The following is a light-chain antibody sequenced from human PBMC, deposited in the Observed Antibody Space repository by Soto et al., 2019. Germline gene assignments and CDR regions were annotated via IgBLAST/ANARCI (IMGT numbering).Light chain of an antibody. CDR1: QSVSSSY. CDR2: RAS. J-gene: IGKJ1*01. CDR3: MQALQTWT. V-gene: IGKV3-20*01. Sequence: EIVLTQSPGTLSLSPGERATLSCRASQSVSSSYLAWYQQKPGQAPRLLIYRASSRATGIPDRFSGSGSGTDFTLKISRVEAEDVGVYYCMQALQTWTFGQGTKVEIK.